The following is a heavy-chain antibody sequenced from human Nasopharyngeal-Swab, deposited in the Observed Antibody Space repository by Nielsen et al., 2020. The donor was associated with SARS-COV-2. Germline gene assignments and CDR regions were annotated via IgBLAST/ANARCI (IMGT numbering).Heavy chain of an antibody. V-gene: IGHV3-21*04. CDR2: VSSTSSYI. Sequence: GGSLRLSCAASGFTFSSYSMNWVRQAPGKGLEWVSSVSSTSSYIYYADSLKGRFTISRDNAKNSLYLQMNSLRAEDTALYYCAKDSSPHYYYMDVWGKGTTVTVSS. J-gene: IGHJ6*03. D-gene: IGHD2-2*01. CDR1: GFTFSSYS. CDR3: AKDSSPHYYYMDV.